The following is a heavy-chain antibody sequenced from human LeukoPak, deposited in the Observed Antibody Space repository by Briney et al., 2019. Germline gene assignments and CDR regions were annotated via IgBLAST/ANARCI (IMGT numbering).Heavy chain of an antibody. J-gene: IGHJ4*02. CDR3: ASRYNWNYGVH. CDR2: INHSGST. Sequence: PSETLSLTCAVYGGSFSGYYWSWIRQPPGKGLEWIGEINHSGSTNYNPSLESRVTISVDTSKNQFSLKPSSVTAADTAVYYCASRYNWNYGVHWGQGTLVTVSS. D-gene: IGHD1-7*01. CDR1: GGSFSGYY. V-gene: IGHV4-34*01.